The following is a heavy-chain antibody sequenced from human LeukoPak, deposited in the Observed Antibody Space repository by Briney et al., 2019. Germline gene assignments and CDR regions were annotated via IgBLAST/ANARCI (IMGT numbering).Heavy chain of an antibody. CDR1: GGSISGAYY. CDR3: ARGRITMVRGVIKLNGMDV. Sequence: SETLSLTCTVSGGSISGAYYWTWIRQLPGKGLEWIGNMYYSGGTFYNPSLKSRVVISVDSSKNQFSPNLSSVTAADTGVYYCARGRITMVRGVIKLNGMDVWGQGTTVTVSS. D-gene: IGHD3-10*01. J-gene: IGHJ6*02. V-gene: IGHV4-31*03. CDR2: MYYSGGT.